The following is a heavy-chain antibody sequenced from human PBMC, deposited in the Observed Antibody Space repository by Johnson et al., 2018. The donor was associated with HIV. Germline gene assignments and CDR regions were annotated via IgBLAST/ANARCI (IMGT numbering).Heavy chain of an antibody. V-gene: IGHV3-9*01. CDR3: AKDMVRYTSDVDAFDV. Sequence: VESGGVVVQPGGSLRLSCETSRFTFDDYAMHWVRQVPGKGLAWVSGISWNSGSIGYAVSVQGRLTISSDNAKNSLYLQMNSLRTEDTAFYYCAKDMVRYTSDVDAFDVWGQGTMVTVSS. CDR2: ISWNSGSI. CDR1: RFTFDDYA. J-gene: IGHJ3*01. D-gene: IGHD6-19*01.